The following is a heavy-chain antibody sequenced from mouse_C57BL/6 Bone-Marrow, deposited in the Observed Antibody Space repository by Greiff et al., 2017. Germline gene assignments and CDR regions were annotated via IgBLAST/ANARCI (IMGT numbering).Heavy chain of an antibody. D-gene: IGHD4-1*01. V-gene: IGHV1-69*01. CDR3: ARGDNWSYYFDY. J-gene: IGHJ2*01. CDR1: GYTFTSYW. CDR2: IAPSDSYT. Sequence: QVQLQQPGAELVMPGASVKLSCKASGYTFTSYWMHWVKQRPGQGLEWIGEIAPSDSYTNYNQKFKGKSTLTVDKSSSTAYMQLSSLTSEDSAVYYCARGDNWSYYFDYWGQGTTLTVSS.